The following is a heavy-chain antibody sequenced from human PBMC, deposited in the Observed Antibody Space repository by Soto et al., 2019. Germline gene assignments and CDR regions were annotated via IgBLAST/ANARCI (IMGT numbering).Heavy chain of an antibody. J-gene: IGHJ4*02. D-gene: IGHD1-26*01. CDR2: IWYDGSNK. CDR3: VRDSGSWSHFDY. V-gene: IGHV3-33*01. Sequence: QVQLVESGGGVVQPGRSLRLSCAASGFSFSSYGMHWVRQAPGKGLEWVAIIWYDGSNKYYVDSVKGRFTISRDNSKNTLYLQINSLRAEDTAVYYCVRDSGSWSHFDYWGQGIQVTVSS. CDR1: GFSFSSYG.